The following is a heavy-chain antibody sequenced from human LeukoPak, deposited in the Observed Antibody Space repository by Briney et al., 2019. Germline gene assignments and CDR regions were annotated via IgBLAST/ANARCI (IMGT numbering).Heavy chain of an antibody. CDR3: AKDDGWLQYNY. Sequence: GSLRLSCAASGFTFSRHGMNWVRPAPGKGLEWVSRISGSGDTTYYADSVKGRFTISRDNAKNTVYLQMNSLRAEDTAVYYCAKDDGWLQYNYWGQGTLVTVSS. D-gene: IGHD5-24*01. CDR2: ISGSGDTT. V-gene: IGHV3-23*01. J-gene: IGHJ4*02. CDR1: GFTFSRHG.